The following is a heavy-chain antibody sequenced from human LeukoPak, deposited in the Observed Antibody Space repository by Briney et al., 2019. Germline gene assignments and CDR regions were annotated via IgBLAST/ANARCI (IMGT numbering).Heavy chain of an antibody. CDR2: ISWNSGSI. J-gene: IGHJ5*02. CDR1: GFTFSSYG. CDR3: AKDARQCSSTSCYSWFDP. V-gene: IGHV3-9*01. Sequence: GGSLRLSCAASGFTFSSYGMHWVRHAPGKGLEWVSGISWNSGSIGYADSVKGRFTISRDNAKNSLYLQMNSLRAEDTALYYCAKDARQCSSTSCYSWFDPWGQGTLVTVSS. D-gene: IGHD2-2*01.